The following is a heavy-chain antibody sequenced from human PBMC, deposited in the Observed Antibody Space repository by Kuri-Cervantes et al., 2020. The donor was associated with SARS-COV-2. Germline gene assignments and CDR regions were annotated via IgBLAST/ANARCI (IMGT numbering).Heavy chain of an antibody. Sequence: ASVKVSCKASGGTFSSYTISWVRQAPGHGLEWMGIINPSGGSTSYAQKFQGRVTMTRDTSTSTVYMELSSLRPEDTAVYYCARDLSYTAPGYYGMDVWGQGTTVTVSS. J-gene: IGHJ6*02. V-gene: IGHV1-46*01. D-gene: IGHD3-16*01. CDR1: GGTFSSYT. CDR3: ARDLSYTAPGYYGMDV. CDR2: INPSGGST.